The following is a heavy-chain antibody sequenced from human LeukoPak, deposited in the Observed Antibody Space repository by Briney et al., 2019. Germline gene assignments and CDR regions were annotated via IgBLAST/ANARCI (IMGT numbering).Heavy chain of an antibody. CDR2: IKSRTDGGPT. CDR3: TPGARFDP. J-gene: IGHJ5*02. V-gene: IGHV3-15*01. D-gene: IGHD7-27*01. Sequence: PGGSLTLSCAASGFTFSNSWMSWVRQAPGKGLEWVGRIKSRTDGGPTDYAARVKGRFASSRDDSKNTLYLQMNSLKTEDTAVYYCTPGARFDPWGQGTLVTVSS. CDR1: GFTFSNSW.